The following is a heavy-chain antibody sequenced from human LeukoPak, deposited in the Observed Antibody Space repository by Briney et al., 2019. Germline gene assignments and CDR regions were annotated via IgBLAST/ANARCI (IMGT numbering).Heavy chain of an antibody. J-gene: IGHJ4*02. CDR3: ASLNYDYVWGSYHIFDY. CDR2: IYYSGGT. CDR1: GGSISSGGYS. D-gene: IGHD3-16*02. Sequence: SETLSLTCTVSGGSISSGGYSWSWIRQHPGKGLEWIGYIYYSGGTYYNPSLKSRVTISVDTSKNQFSLKLSSVTAADTAVYYCASLNYDYVWGSYHIFDYWGQGTLVTVSS. V-gene: IGHV4-31*03.